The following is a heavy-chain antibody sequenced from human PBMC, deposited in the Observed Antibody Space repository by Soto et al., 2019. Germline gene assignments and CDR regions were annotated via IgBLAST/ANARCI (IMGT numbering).Heavy chain of an antibody. J-gene: IGHJ4*02. D-gene: IGHD3-22*01. CDR2: FDPEDGET. CDR3: ATNGPLDYYDSSGYYDG. CDR1: GYTLTELS. Sequence: ASVKVSCKVSGYTLTELSMHWVRQAPGKGLEWMGGFDPEDGETIYAQKFQGRVTMTEDTSTDTAYMELSSLRSEDTAVYYCATNGPLDYYDSSGYYDGWGQGTLVTVSS. V-gene: IGHV1-24*01.